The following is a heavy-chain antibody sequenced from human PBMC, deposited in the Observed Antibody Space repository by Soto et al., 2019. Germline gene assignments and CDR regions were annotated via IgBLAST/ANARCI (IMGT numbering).Heavy chain of an antibody. CDR3: AKDLGGEQQLPDGMDV. D-gene: IGHD6-13*01. J-gene: IGHJ6*02. V-gene: IGHV3-30*18. CDR1: GFTFSSYG. Sequence: QVQLVESGGGVVQPGRSLRLSCAASGFTFSSYGMHWVRQAPGKGLEWVAVISYDGSNKYYADSVKGRFTISRDNAKTTLYLQLNSLRAEDTAVYYCAKDLGGEQQLPDGMDVWGQGTTVTVSS. CDR2: ISYDGSNK.